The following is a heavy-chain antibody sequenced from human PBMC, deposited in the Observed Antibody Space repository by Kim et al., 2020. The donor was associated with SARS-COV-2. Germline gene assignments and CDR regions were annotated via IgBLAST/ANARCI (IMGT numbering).Heavy chain of an antibody. D-gene: IGHD2-21*02. Sequence: GGSLRLSCAASGFTFSSYDMHWVRQATGKGLEWVSAIGTAGDTYYPGSVKGRFTISRENAKNSLYLQMNSLRAGDTAVYYCARGRHRLRGGCDFDYWGQGTLVTVSS. CDR3: ARGRHRLRGGCDFDY. J-gene: IGHJ4*02. CDR2: IGTAGDT. CDR1: GFTFSSYD. V-gene: IGHV3-13*01.